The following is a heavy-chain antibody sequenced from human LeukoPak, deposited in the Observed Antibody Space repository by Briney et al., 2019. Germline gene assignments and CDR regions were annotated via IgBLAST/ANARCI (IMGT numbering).Heavy chain of an antibody. CDR1: GFTFSSYA. D-gene: IGHD4-23*01. V-gene: IGHV3-23*01. J-gene: IGHJ6*02. Sequence: PGGSLRLSCAASGFTFSSYAMSWARQAPGKGLEWVSAISGSGGSTYYVGSVRGRFTISRDNSKNTLYLQINSLRAEDTAVYFCAKDNTHGGNSGARASFALDVWGQGTTVTVSS. CDR3: AKDNTHGGNSGARASFALDV. CDR2: ISGSGGST.